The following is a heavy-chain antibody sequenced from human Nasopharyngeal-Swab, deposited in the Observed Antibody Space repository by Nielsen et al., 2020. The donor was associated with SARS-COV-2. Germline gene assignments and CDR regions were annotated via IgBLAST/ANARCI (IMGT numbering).Heavy chain of an antibody. CDR2: IDYSGNT. V-gene: IGHV4-34*01. CDR1: GGSFTSYY. Sequence: SETLSLTCVVYGGSFTSYYWGWIRQPPGRGLEWIGSIDYSGNTDYNLSLKSRVTISVDTSKNQFSLRLSSVTAADTAIYYCARVDTYGPELKGAFDIWGQGTVVTVSS. CDR3: ARVDTYGPELKGAFDI. J-gene: IGHJ3*02. D-gene: IGHD5-18*01.